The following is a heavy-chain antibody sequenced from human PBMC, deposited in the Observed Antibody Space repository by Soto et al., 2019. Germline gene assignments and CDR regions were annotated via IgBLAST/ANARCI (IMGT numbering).Heavy chain of an antibody. V-gene: IGHV1-58*01. CDR1: GFTFTSSA. CDR3: AAGLMIQPMAGACEYYYYSYAMEV. D-gene: IGHD1-1*01. Sequence: SVHVSCTASGFTFTSSAVQWVRQARGQRLEWIGWIVVGSGNTNYAQKFQERVTITRDMSTSTAYMELSSLRSEDTAVYYCAAGLMIQPMAGACEYYYYSYAMEVRGEGTTETVT. CDR2: IVVGSGNT. J-gene: IGHJ6*02.